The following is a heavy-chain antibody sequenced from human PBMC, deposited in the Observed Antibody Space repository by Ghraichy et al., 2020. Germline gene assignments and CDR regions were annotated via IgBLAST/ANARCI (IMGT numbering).Heavy chain of an antibody. CDR1: GFTFSSYS. CDR3: ASGRVGAIDYFAY. V-gene: IGHV3-48*02. J-gene: IGHJ4*02. Sequence: GGSLRLSCAASGFTFSSYSMNWVRQAPGKGLEWVSYISSSSSPIYYADSVKGRFTISRDNAKNSLYLQMNSLRDEDTAVYYCASGRVGAIDYFAYWGQGTLVTVSS. D-gene: IGHD1-26*01. CDR2: ISSSSSPI.